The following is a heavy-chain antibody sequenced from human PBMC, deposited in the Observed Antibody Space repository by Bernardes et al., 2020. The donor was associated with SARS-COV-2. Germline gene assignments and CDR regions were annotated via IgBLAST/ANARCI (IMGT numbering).Heavy chain of an antibody. CDR2: IYDTGRT. J-gene: IGHJ6*02. V-gene: IGHV4-59*01. Sequence: SETLSLTCTVSGGSFSSFYWSWIRQPPGKGLEWMGYIYDTGRTNYNPSLESRVTISADTSKNQFSLKVKSVTAADTAVYYCAGAPVGEGGSFYNSYAMDVWGQGTTVTVTS. D-gene: IGHD3-10*01. CDR1: GGSFSSFY. CDR3: AGAPVGEGGSFYNSYAMDV.